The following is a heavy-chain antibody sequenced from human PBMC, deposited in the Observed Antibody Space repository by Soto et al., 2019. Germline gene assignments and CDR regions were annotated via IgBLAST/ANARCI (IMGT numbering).Heavy chain of an antibody. J-gene: IGHJ6*02. Sequence: PSETLSLTCTVSGGSISSYYWSWIRQPPGKGLEWIGYIYYSGSTNYNPSLKSRVTISVDTSKNQFSLKLSSVTAADTAVYYCARDGHGYCSSTSCYTDYYYGMDVWGQGTTVTVSS. CDR2: IYYSGST. CDR1: GGSISSYY. V-gene: IGHV4-59*01. CDR3: ARDGHGYCSSTSCYTDYYYGMDV. D-gene: IGHD2-2*02.